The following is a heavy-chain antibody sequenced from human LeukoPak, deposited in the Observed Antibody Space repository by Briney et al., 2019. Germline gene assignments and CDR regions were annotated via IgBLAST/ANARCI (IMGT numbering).Heavy chain of an antibody. D-gene: IGHD4-17*01. J-gene: IGHJ4*02. CDR3: ASRNGYGEPYYFDY. Sequence: SETLSLTCAVYGGSFSGYYWSWIRQPPGKGLEWIGEINHSGSTNHNPSLKSRVTISVDTSKNQFSLKLSSVTAADTAVYYCASRNGYGEPYYFDYWGQGTLVTVSS. CDR2: INHSGST. V-gene: IGHV4-34*01. CDR1: GGSFSGYY.